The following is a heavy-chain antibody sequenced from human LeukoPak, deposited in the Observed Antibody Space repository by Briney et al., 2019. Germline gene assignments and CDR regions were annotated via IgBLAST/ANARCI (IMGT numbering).Heavy chain of an antibody. D-gene: IGHD3-10*01. J-gene: IGHJ1*01. Sequence: SLRLSCAASGVIACSGYTSCRRQAPRKGLEWVSVVYSVGSTYYADSVKGRFTISRENYKNTLFLQMYSLRAEDTAVYYRARDASISGPVGYFQNWGQGTLVTVSS. CDR3: ARDASISGPVGYFQN. CDR1: GVIACSGY. CDR2: VYSVGST. V-gene: IGHV3-53*01.